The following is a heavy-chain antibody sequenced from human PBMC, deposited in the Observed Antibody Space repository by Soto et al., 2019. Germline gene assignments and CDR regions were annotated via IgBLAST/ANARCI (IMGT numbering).Heavy chain of an antibody. CDR2: INHSGST. J-gene: IGHJ5*02. V-gene: IGHV4-34*01. Sequence: SETLSLTCAVYGGSFSGYYWSWIRQPPGKGLEWIGEINHSGSTNYNPSLKSRVTISVDTSKNQFSLKLSSVTAADTAVYYCARHSKRAYSGYDVNWFDPWGQGTLVTVSS. CDR1: GGSFSGYY. CDR3: ARHSKRAYSGYDVNWFDP. D-gene: IGHD5-12*01.